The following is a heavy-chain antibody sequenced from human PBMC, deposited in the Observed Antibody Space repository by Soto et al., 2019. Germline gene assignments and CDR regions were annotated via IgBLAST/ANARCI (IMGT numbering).Heavy chain of an antibody. J-gene: IGHJ4*02. Sequence: QVQLVESGGGVVQPGRSLRLSCAASAFTFSDYGMHWVRQAPGKGLEWVAVIWYDGSEKYYADSVKGRFTISRDNSKNTLYLQMNSLRAEDKAVYYCARQSLGNIRLRGFDYWGQGALVTVSS. CDR2: IWYDGSEK. CDR1: AFTFSDYG. V-gene: IGHV3-33*01. CDR3: ARQSLGNIRLRGFDY. D-gene: IGHD1-1*01.